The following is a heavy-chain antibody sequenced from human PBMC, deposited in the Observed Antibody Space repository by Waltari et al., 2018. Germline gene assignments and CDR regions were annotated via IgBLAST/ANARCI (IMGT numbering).Heavy chain of an antibody. V-gene: IGHV4-38-2*01. CDR1: GYSISSGYY. Sequence: QVQLLESGPGLVRPSETLSLTCAVSGYSISSGYYWGWIRQPPGKGLEGIANIYHSGSTDYNPSLKSRVTISVDTYKNQFSLKLSSVTAADTAVYYCTRLFGGSVWEAFDIWGQGTMVTVSS. D-gene: IGHD3-3*01. CDR2: IYHSGST. CDR3: TRLFGGSVWEAFDI. J-gene: IGHJ3*02.